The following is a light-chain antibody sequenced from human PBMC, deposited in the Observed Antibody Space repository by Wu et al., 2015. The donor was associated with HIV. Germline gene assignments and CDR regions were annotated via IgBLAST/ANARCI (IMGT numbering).Light chain of an antibody. V-gene: IGKV3-11*01. J-gene: IGKJ1*01. CDR1: QSVSSY. CDR2: DAS. CDR3: QQRSNWPPQVS. Sequence: EIVLTQSPGTLSLSPGERATLSCRASQSVSSYLAWYQQKPGQAPRLLIYDASNRATGIPARFSGSGSGTDFTLTISSLEPEDFAVYYCQQRSNWPPQVSFGQGTKVEIK.